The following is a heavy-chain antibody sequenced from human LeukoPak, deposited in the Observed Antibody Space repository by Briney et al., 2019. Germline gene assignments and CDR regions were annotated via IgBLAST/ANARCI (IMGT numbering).Heavy chain of an antibody. V-gene: IGHV3-30*04. CDR3: ERDGDGSGSYYIYNWFDP. J-gene: IGHJ5*02. Sequence: GRSLRLSCAASGFTFSSYAMHWVRKAPAKGLEWVAVISYDGSNNYYADSVTGRFTIASDNSKITLYLQMNSLRAEDTAVYYCERDGDGSGSYYIYNWFDPWGQGTLVTVSS. D-gene: IGHD3-10*01. CDR2: ISYDGSNN. CDR1: GFTFSSYA.